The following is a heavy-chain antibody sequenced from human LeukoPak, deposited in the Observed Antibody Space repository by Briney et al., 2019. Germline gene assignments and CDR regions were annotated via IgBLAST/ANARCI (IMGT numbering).Heavy chain of an antibody. D-gene: IGHD3-22*01. Sequence: ASVKVSCKASGCTFTSYAMHWVRQAPGQRLEWMGWINAGNGNTKYSQKFQGRVTITRDTSASTAYMELSSLRSEDTAVYYCARHGGAYYDSSGYHYWGQGTLVTVSS. J-gene: IGHJ4*02. CDR3: ARHGGAYYDSSGYHY. V-gene: IGHV1-3*01. CDR2: INAGNGNT. CDR1: GCTFTSYA.